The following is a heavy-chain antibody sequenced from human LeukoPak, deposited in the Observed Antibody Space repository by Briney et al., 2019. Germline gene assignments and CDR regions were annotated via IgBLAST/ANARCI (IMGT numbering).Heavy chain of an antibody. J-gene: IGHJ3*02. D-gene: IGHD6-19*01. V-gene: IGHV1-18*01. Sequence: GASVKVSCKASGYTFTSYGISWVRQAPGQGLEWMGWISAYNGNTNYAQKLQGRVTMTTDTATSTAYMELRSLRSDDTAVYYCARNLDGYSSGWVDAFDIWGQGTMVTVSS. CDR3: ARNLDGYSSGWVDAFDI. CDR2: ISAYNGNT. CDR1: GYTFTSYG.